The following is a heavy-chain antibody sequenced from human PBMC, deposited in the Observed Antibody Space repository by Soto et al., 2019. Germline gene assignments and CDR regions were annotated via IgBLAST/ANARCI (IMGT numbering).Heavy chain of an antibody. CDR2: IYYSGST. V-gene: IGHV4-31*03. CDR3: ASSGSYYVGAFDI. J-gene: IGHJ3*02. CDR1: GGSISSGGYY. D-gene: IGHD1-26*01. Sequence: SETLSLTCTVSGGSISSGGYYWSWIRQHPGKGLEWIGYIYYSGSTYYNPSLKSRVTISVDTSKNQFSLKLSSVTAADTAVYYCASSGSYYVGAFDIWGQGTMITVSS.